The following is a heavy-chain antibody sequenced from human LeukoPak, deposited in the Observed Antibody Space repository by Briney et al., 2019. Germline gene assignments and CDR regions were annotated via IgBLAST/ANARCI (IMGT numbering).Heavy chain of an antibody. CDR3: ARAPSEIGGYYPEYFRH. CDR2: IKSDGRT. Sequence: PGGSLRLSCAASGFTLSSYWMHWVRQAPGKGLGWVSRIKSDGRTNYADSVKGRFTISRDNAKNTVSLQMNSLRAEDTGVYYCARAPSEIGGYYPEYFRHWGQGTLVSVSS. CDR1: GFTLSSYW. J-gene: IGHJ1*01. D-gene: IGHD3-22*01. V-gene: IGHV3-74*01.